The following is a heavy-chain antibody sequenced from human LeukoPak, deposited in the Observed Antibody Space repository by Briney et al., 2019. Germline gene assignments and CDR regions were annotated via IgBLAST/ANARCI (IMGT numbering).Heavy chain of an antibody. CDR3: ARAPEGSNGPADY. D-gene: IGHD2-8*01. J-gene: IGHJ4*02. V-gene: IGHV4-59*01. CDR2: IYYSGST. CDR1: GGSFSGYY. Sequence: SETLSLTCAVYGGSFSGYYWSWIRHPPGKGLEWIGYIYYSGSTNYNPSLKSRVTISVDTSKNQFSLKLSSVTAADTAVYYCARAPEGSNGPADYWGQGTLVTVSS.